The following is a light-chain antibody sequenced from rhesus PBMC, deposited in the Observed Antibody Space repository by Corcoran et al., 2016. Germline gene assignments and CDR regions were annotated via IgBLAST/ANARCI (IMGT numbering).Light chain of an antibody. J-gene: IGKJ3*01. CDR3: MQGIEFPFT. V-gene: IGKV2-104*02. CDR1: QSLLDSEDGNTY. Sequence: DIVMTQTPLSLPVTPGEPASISCRSSQSLLDSEDGNTYLDWYLQKPGQSPQLLIYEVSNRASGVPDRLSGRGSDTDFTMKIRRVEAEDVGIYYCMQGIEFPFTFGPGTKLDI. CDR2: EVS.